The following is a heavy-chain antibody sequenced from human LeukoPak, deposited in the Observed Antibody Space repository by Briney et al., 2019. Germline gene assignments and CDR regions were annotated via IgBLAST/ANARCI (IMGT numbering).Heavy chain of an antibody. V-gene: IGHV4-39*01. D-gene: IGHD5-12*01. Sequence: SETLSLTCTVSGGSISSSSYYWGWIRQPPGKGLEWIRSTYYNGSTYLNPSLKSRVTISGDTSKNQFSLKLSSVTAADTAVYDCARLGVATPFDYWGQGTLVTVSS. CDR3: ARLGVATPFDY. CDR2: TYYNGST. J-gene: IGHJ4*02. CDR1: GGSISSSSYY.